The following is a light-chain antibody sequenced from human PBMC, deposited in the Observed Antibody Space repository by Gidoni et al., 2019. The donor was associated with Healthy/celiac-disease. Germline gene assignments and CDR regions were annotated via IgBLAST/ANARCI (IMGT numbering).Light chain of an antibody. CDR2: DAS. V-gene: IGKV3-11*01. CDR1: QSVSSY. CDR3: QQRSNLPLT. J-gene: IGKJ3*01. Sequence: EIVLTQSPATLSLSPGERATLYCRASQSVSSYLALYQQKPGQAPRLLIYDASSGSGTDFTLTISSLAPEDFAVSYCQQRSNLPLTFGPGTKVDIK.